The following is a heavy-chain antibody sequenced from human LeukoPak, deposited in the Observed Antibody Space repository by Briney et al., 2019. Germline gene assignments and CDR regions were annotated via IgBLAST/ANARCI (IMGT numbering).Heavy chain of an antibody. CDR1: GFTFSSYE. D-gene: IGHD3-10*02. J-gene: IGHJ6*04. Sequence: GGSLRLSCAASGFTFSSYEMNWVRQAPGKGPEWVSYISSSGSTIYYADSVKGRFTISKDNAKNSLYLQMNSLRAEDTAVYYCAELGITMIGGVWGKGTTVTISS. CDR2: ISSSGSTI. V-gene: IGHV3-48*03. CDR3: AELGITMIGGV.